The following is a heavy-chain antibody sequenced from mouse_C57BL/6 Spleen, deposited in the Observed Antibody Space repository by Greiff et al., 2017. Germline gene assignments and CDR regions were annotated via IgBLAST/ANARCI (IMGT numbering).Heavy chain of an antibody. CDR3: TRDGRFYYFDY. V-gene: IGHV5-9-1*02. CDR1: GFTFSSYA. CDR2: ISSGCDYI. Sequence: EVQLVESGEGLVKPGGSLKLSCAASGFTFSSYAMSWVRQTPEKRLEWVAYISSGCDYIYYADTVKGRFTISRDNARDTLYLQMSSLKSEDTAMYYCTRDGRFYYFDYWGQGTTLTVSS. D-gene: IGHD2-3*01. J-gene: IGHJ2*01.